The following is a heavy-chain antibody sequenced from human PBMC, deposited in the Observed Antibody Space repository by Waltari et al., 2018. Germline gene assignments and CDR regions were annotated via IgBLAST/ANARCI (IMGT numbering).Heavy chain of an antibody. V-gene: IGHV1-69*14. CDR3: ASTRFGELMGDFDY. Sequence: QVQLVQSGAEVKKPGSSVKVSCKASGGTFSSYAISWVRQAPGKGLEWMGGIIPIFGTANYAQKFQGRVTITADKSTSTAYMELSSLRSEDTAVYYCASTRFGELMGDFDYWGQGTLVTVSS. D-gene: IGHD3-10*01. CDR2: IIPIFGTA. J-gene: IGHJ4*02. CDR1: GGTFSSYA.